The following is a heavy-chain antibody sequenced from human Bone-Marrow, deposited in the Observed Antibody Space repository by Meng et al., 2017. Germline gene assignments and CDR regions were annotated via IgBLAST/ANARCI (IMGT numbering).Heavy chain of an antibody. Sequence: QLQLQESGPGLVKPSETLSLTYTVSGGSISSSSYYWGWIRQPPGKGLEWIGSIYYSGGTYYNPSLKSRVTISVDTSKNQFSLKLSSVTAADTAVYYCARATQRGYTLRVGFDPWGQGTLVTVSS. CDR2: IYYSGGT. CDR1: GGSISSSSYY. CDR3: ARATQRGYTLRVGFDP. D-gene: IGHD5-18*01. J-gene: IGHJ5*02. V-gene: IGHV4-39*01.